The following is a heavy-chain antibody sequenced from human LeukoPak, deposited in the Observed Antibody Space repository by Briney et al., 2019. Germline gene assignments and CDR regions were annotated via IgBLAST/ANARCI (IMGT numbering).Heavy chain of an antibody. J-gene: IGHJ4*02. V-gene: IGHV1-46*01. D-gene: IGHD3-10*01. CDR1: GYTFTSYY. Sequence: VASVKVSCKASGYTFTSYYMHWVRQAPGQGLEWMGIINPSGGSTSYAQRFQGRVTMTRNTSIRTAYMELSSLRSEDTAVYYCARGLGFGELGYWGQGTLVTVSS. CDR3: ARGLGFGELGY. CDR2: INPSGGST.